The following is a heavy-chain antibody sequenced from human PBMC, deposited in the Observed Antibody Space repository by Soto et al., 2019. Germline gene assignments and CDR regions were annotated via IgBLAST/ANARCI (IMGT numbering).Heavy chain of an antibody. CDR2: IIPIFGTA. CDR1: GGTFSSYA. V-gene: IGHV1-69*12. J-gene: IGHJ6*02. D-gene: IGHD2-2*01. CDR3: ARGLVVLVPAADTYYYYGMDV. Sequence: QVQLVQSGAEVKKPGSSVKVSCKASGGTFSSYAISWVRQAPGQGLEWMGGIIPIFGTANYAQKFQGRVTITADESTSTAYRELGSLRSEDTAVYYCARGLVVLVPAADTYYYYGMDVWGQGTTVTVSS.